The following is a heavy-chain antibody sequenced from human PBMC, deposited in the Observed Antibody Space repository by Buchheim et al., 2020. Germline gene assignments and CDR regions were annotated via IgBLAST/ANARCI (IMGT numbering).Heavy chain of an antibody. Sequence: EVQLVESGGDLVQPGGSLRLSCGASGFTFRNSWMSWVRQSPGKRLEWVATIKPDGSDKYYVDSVKGRFTISGANAKNSLYLQFNSLRAEDTAVYFCAREDYFHFEYWGRGTL. D-gene: IGHD3-10*01. J-gene: IGHJ4*02. CDR1: GFTFRNSW. V-gene: IGHV3-7*01. CDR2: IKPDGSDK. CDR3: AREDYFHFEY.